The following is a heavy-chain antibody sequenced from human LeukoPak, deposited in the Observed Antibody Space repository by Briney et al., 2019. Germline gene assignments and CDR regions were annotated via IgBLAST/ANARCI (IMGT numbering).Heavy chain of an antibody. CDR3: ARDRRTIFGVVTGRASYYFDY. V-gene: IGHV1-46*01. CDR1: GYTFTSYY. J-gene: IGHJ4*02. Sequence: GASVKVSGKASGYTFTSYYMHWVRQAPGQGLEWMGIINPSGGSTSYAQKFQGRVTMTRDTSTSTVYMELSSLRSEDTAVYYCARDRRTIFGVVTGRASYYFDYWGQGTLVTVSS. CDR2: INPSGGST. D-gene: IGHD3-3*01.